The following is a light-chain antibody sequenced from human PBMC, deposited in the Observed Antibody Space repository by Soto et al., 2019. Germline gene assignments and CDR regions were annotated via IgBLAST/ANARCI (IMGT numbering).Light chain of an antibody. J-gene: IGKJ1*01. CDR2: GAS. CDR3: QHYGTSPRPGT. V-gene: IGKV3-20*01. CDR1: QSVSSSY. Sequence: EIVLTQSPGTLSLSPGERATLSCRASQSVSSSYLAWYQQKPGQAPRLLIYGASSRATGIPDRFSGSGSGPDFPLTISSLEPEDFAVYYCQHYGTSPRPGTFGQGTKVEIK.